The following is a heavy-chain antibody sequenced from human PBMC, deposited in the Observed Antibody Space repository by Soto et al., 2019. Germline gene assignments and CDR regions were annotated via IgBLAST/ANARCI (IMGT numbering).Heavy chain of an antibody. V-gene: IGHV1-3*01. J-gene: IGHJ1*01. CDR3: ARAYYDFGSGDNPEYFQH. Sequence: ASVKVSCKASGYTFTSYAMHWVRQAPGQRLEWMGWINAGNGNTKYSQKFQGRVTITRDTSASTAYMELSSLRSEDTAVYYCARAYYDFGSGDNPEYFQHWGQGTVVTVSS. D-gene: IGHD3-3*01. CDR1: GYTFTSYA. CDR2: INAGNGNT.